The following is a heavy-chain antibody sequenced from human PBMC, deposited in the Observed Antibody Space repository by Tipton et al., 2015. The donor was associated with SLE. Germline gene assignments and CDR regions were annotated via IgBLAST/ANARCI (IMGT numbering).Heavy chain of an antibody. CDR1: GYSISSGTYY. D-gene: IGHD2-15*01. J-gene: IGHJ4*02. Sequence: TLSLTCTVSGYSISSGTYYWSWIRQPAGKGLECIGYIDATGRTNYNPSLKSRVTISVDTSKNQFSLKLSSVTAADTAVYYCARDSPGGGGFDWGQGTLVTVSS. CDR3: ARDSPGGGGFD. V-gene: IGHV4-61*10. CDR2: IDATGRT.